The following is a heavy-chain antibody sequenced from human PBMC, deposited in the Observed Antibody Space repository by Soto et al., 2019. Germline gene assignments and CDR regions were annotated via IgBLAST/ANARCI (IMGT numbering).Heavy chain of an antibody. J-gene: IGHJ6*02. CDR3: ARDLGPYYYDSSGYHYDDRVRYYYYGMDV. D-gene: IGHD3-22*01. CDR1: GGTFSSYA. V-gene: IGHV1-69*13. CDR2: IIPIFGTA. Sequence: SVKVSCKASGGTFSSYAISWVRQAPGQGLEWMGGIIPIFGTANYAQKFQGRVTITADESTSTAYMELSSLRSEDTAVYYCARDLGPYYYDSSGYHYDDRVRYYYYGMDVWGHGTTVTVSS.